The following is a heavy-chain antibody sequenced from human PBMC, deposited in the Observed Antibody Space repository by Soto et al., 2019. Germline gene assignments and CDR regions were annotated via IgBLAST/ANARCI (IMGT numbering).Heavy chain of an antibody. J-gene: IGHJ4*02. V-gene: IGHV4-59*08. Sequence: ETLSLTCSVSGGSISSYYLSWIRQPPGKGLEWIGYIYYSGSTNYNPSLKSRVTISVDTSKNQFSLKLSSVTAADTAVYYCARYDSSGYYYVAYYFDYWGQGTLVTVSS. CDR3: ARYDSSGYYYVAYYFDY. CDR2: IYYSGST. CDR1: GGSISSYY. D-gene: IGHD3-22*01.